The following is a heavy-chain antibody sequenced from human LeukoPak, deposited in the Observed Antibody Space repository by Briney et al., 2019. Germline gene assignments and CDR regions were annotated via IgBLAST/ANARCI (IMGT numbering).Heavy chain of an antibody. CDR1: GYTFTSYG. V-gene: IGHV1-18*01. CDR3: ARRYSSGWYGYTVDY. J-gene: IGHJ4*02. Sequence: PGGSLRLSCAASGYTFTSYGISWVRQAPGQGLEWMGWISAYNGNTNYAQKLQGRVTMTTDTSTSTAYMELRSLRSDDTAVYYCARRYSSGWYGYTVDYWGQGTLVTVSS. D-gene: IGHD6-19*01. CDR2: ISAYNGNT.